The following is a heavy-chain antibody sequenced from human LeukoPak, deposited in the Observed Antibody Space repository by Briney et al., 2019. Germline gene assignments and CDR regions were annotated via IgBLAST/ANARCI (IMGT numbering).Heavy chain of an antibody. CDR1: GFTFSSYG. Sequence: GGSLTLSCAASGFTFSSYGMHWARQAPGKGLGWVAFIRYDGSNKYYADSVKGRFTIARANSKHTLFLQMNSLRAEDTAVYYCAKGLFSLSRIAVAGSDYWGQGTLVTVSS. J-gene: IGHJ4*02. CDR2: IRYDGSNK. D-gene: IGHD6-19*01. CDR3: AKGLFSLSRIAVAGSDY. V-gene: IGHV3-30*02.